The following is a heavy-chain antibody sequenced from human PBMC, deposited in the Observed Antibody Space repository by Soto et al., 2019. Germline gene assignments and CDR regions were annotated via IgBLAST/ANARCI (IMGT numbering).Heavy chain of an antibody. D-gene: IGHD2-2*01. V-gene: IGHV1-69*13. CDR1: GGTFSSYA. J-gene: IGHJ3*02. Sequence: SVKVSCKASGGTFSSYAISWVRQAPGQGLEWMGGIIPIFGTANYAQKFQGRVTITADESTSTAYMELSSLRSEDTAVYYCAREITPYPTPRYCSSTSCPNAFDIWGQGTMVTVSS. CDR3: AREITPYPTPRYCSSTSCPNAFDI. CDR2: IIPIFGTA.